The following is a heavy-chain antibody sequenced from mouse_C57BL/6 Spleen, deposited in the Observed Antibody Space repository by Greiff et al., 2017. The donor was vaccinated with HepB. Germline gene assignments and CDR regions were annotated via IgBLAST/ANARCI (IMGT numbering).Heavy chain of an antibody. CDR2: IDPEDGET. CDR3: ALSEGSSFDD. V-gene: IGHV14-2*01. D-gene: IGHD1-1*01. J-gene: IGHJ2*01. Sequence: VHVKQSGAELVKPGASVKLSCTASGFNIKDYYIHWVKQRTEQGLEWIGRIDPEDGETKYAPKFQGKATITADTSSNTAYLQLSSLTSEDTAVYYCALSEGSSFDDWGQGTTLTVSS. CDR1: GFNIKDYY.